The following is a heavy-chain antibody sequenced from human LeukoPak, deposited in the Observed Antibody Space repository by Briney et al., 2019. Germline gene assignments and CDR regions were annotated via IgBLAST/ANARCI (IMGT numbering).Heavy chain of an antibody. J-gene: IGHJ2*01. D-gene: IGHD4-17*01. CDR1: GGSFSGYY. CDR3: ARSVDYGDYWYFDL. Sequence: SETLSLTCAVYGGSFSGYYWSWIRQPPGKGLEWIGEINHSGSTNYNPSLKSRVTISVDTSKNQFSLKLSSVTAADTAVYYCARSVDYGDYWYFDLWGRGTLVTVPS. V-gene: IGHV4-34*01. CDR2: INHSGST.